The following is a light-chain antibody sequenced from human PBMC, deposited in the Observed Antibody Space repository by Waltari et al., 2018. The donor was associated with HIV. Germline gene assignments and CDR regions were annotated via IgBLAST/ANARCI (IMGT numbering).Light chain of an antibody. CDR2: EVN. V-gene: IGLV2-14*01. CDR1: SSDVGGYKY. Sequence: QSALTQPASVSGSPGQSLTISCTGTSSDVGGYKYVSWYQQHPGKAPKLMIYEVNNRPSGISDRFSGSKSANTASLTISGLQADDEADYYCISFTTTNSPHVLFGGGTKLTV. CDR3: ISFTTTNSPHVL. J-gene: IGLJ2*01.